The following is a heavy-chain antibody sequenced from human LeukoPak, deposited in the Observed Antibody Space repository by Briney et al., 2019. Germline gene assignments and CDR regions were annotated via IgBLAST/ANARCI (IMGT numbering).Heavy chain of an antibody. CDR1: GFTFSSYS. V-gene: IGHV3-48*01. CDR3: ARVDHFDY. Sequence: GGSLRLSCAASGFTFSSYSINWVRQAPGKRLEWVSYISSTSRTIYYADSVKGRFTISRDNAKNSLYLQMNSLRAEDTAVYYCARVDHFDYWGQGTLVTVSS. CDR2: ISSTSRTI. J-gene: IGHJ4*02.